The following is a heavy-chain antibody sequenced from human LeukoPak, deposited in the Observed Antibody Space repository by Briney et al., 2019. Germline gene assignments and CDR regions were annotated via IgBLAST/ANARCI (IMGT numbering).Heavy chain of an antibody. J-gene: IGHJ4*02. CDR3: TGQGRY. V-gene: IGHV5-51*01. Sequence: GGSLKISCKASGYSFTSYWIGWVRQMPGKGLEWMGVLYPADSRTTYSPSFQGQVTITADKSISTAYLQWSSLKASDTAMYYCTGQGRYWGQGTLVTVSS. CDR2: LYPADSRT. CDR1: GYSFTSYW.